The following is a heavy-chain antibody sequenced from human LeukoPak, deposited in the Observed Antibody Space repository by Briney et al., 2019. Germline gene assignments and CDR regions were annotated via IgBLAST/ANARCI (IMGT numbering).Heavy chain of an antibody. CDR1: GFTFSTSA. J-gene: IGHJ3*01. D-gene: IGHD2/OR15-2a*01. CDR3: AKYLSSQKPIIRAFDV. V-gene: IGHV3-23*01. CDR2: VAYDSRTT. Sequence: PGGSLRLSCVASGFTFSTSAMSWVRQVPGKGLEWVSVVAYDSRTTYYADSVKGRFTISRDNSKNTLYLQMNSLRAEDTTEYYCAKYLSSQKPIIRAFDVWGRGTVVTVSS.